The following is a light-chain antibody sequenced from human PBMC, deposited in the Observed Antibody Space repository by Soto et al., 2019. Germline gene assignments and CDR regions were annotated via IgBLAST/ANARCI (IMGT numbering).Light chain of an antibody. CDR2: GAS. CDR1: QGISSY. V-gene: IGKV3-15*01. J-gene: IGKJ1*01. Sequence: EKVMTQSPATLSVSPGERATLSCRASQGISSYLAWYQQKPGQAPRLLIYGASSRATGIPARFSGSGSGTEFTLTISSLQSEDFAAYYCQQYNNWPRTFGQGTKVDIK. CDR3: QQYNNWPRT.